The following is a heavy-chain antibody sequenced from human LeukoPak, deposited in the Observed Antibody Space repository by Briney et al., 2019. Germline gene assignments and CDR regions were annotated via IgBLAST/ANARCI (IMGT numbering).Heavy chain of an antibody. CDR1: GGSISNGDHY. Sequence: PSETLSLTCTVSGGSISNGDHYWSWIRQHPGKGLEWIGHIYYSGSTNYNPSLKSRVTISVDTSKNQFSLKLSSVTAADTAVYYCARGDYDFWSGYYNPNWFDPWGQGTLVTVSS. CDR2: IYYSGST. D-gene: IGHD3-3*01. V-gene: IGHV4-61*08. J-gene: IGHJ5*02. CDR3: ARGDYDFWSGYYNPNWFDP.